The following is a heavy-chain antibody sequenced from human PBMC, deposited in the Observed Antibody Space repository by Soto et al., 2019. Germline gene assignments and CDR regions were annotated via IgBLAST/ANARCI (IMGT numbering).Heavy chain of an antibody. CDR3: ARYGSSSSSGWFDP. D-gene: IGHD2-15*01. Sequence: SETLSLTCSVSGGLIGSGGFAFQWSWLRQSPGRGLEWIGHIDHRGISDYNPSLKSRVTLSVDMSKNQFSLSLGFATTADTAVYYCARYGSSSSSGWFDPWGQGTLVTVSS. V-gene: IGHV4-30-4*01. CDR1: GGLIGSGGFAFQ. CDR2: IDHRGIS. J-gene: IGHJ5*02.